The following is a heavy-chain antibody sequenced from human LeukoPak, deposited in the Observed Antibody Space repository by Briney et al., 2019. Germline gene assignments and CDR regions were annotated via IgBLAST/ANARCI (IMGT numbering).Heavy chain of an antibody. Sequence: GRSLRLSCAASGFTFDDYAMHWVRQAPGKGLEWVSAISGSGGSTYYADSVKGRFTISRDNSKNTLYLQMNSLRAEDTAVYYCAKDYQAHYYGSGSYYANFDYWGQGTLVTVSS. CDR2: ISGSGGST. CDR3: AKDYQAHYYGSGSYYANFDY. D-gene: IGHD3-10*01. CDR1: GFTFDDYA. J-gene: IGHJ4*02. V-gene: IGHV3-23*01.